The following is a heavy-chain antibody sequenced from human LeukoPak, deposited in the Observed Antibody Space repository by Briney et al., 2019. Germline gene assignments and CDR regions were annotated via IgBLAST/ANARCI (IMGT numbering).Heavy chain of an antibody. CDR3: ARISMRGIYYCGMDV. CDR1: GGSISSNNW. D-gene: IGHD3-3*02. J-gene: IGHJ6*02. V-gene: IGHV4-4*02. CDR2: IYHSGSP. Sequence: SETLSLTCAVSGGSISSNNWWGWVRQPPGKGLEWIGEIYHSGSPNYNPSLKSRVTISVDKSRNHFSLNLSSVTAADTAVYYCARISMRGIYYCGMDVWGQGTTVTVSS.